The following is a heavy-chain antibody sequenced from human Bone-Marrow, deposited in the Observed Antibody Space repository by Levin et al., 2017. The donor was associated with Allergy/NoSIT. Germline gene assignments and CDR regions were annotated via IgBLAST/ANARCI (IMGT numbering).Heavy chain of an antibody. CDR1: GVTFSSYA. CDR2: ISGSSGDT. Sequence: GGSLRLSCVVSGVTFSSYAMNWVRQAPGKGLEWVAGISGSSGDTHYADSVKGRFTVSRDNSLDTLYLDMSSLRAEDTAMYYCAKGSVLGVAAIKMDWFDPWGQGTLVTVSS. CDR3: AKGSVLGVAAIKMDWFDP. D-gene: IGHD3-3*01. J-gene: IGHJ5*02. V-gene: IGHV3-23*01.